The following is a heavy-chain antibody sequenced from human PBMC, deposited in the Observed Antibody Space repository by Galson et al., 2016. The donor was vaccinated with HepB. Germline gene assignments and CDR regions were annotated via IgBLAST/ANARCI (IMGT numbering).Heavy chain of an antibody. D-gene: IGHD4-23*01. V-gene: IGHV3-23*01. CDR1: GFTFRNHA. Sequence: SLRLSCAASGFTFRNHAMSWVRQAPGKGLEWILGLTGRGDTTYYADSVTGRFTISRDNSKNTLHLQMSSLGVEDTAIYYCARDGGNPRWYFDLWGRGTLVVVSS. CDR3: ARDGGNPRWYFDL. CDR2: LTGRGDTT. J-gene: IGHJ2*01.